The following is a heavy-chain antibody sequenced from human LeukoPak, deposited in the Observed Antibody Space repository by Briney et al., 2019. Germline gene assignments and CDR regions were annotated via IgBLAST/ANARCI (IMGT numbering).Heavy chain of an antibody. CDR1: GFTFDDYA. Sequence: PGRSLRLSCADSGFTFDDYAMHWVRQAPGKGLEWVSGISWNSGSIGYADSVKGRFTISRDNAKNSLYLQMNSLRAEDTALYYCAKEYYSAGFDYWGQGTLVTVSS. J-gene: IGHJ4*02. D-gene: IGHD2-15*01. CDR2: ISWNSGSI. V-gene: IGHV3-9*01. CDR3: AKEYYSAGFDY.